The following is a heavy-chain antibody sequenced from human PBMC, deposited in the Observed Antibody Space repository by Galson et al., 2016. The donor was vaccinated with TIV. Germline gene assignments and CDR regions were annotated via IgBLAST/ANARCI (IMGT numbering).Heavy chain of an antibody. CDR1: GLIVSNNY. CDR2: ISSGGST. D-gene: IGHD2-21*01. CDR3: ARDRRHCGNECYLYYYYGMDV. Sequence: SLRLSCAASGLIVSNNYMSWVRQAPGKGLEWVSLISSGGSTSYSDSVTGRFTTSRDNSKNTLYLQMNSLRPEDTAVYYCARDRRHCGNECYLYYYYGMDVWGQGATVTVSS. J-gene: IGHJ6*02. V-gene: IGHV3-66*02.